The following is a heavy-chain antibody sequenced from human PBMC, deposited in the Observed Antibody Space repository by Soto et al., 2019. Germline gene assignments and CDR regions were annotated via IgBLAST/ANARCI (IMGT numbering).Heavy chain of an antibody. J-gene: IGHJ5*02. CDR2: IHYTGST. CDR3: ARVYNSNWDGGWFDP. CDR1: GDSISSRGYY. V-gene: IGHV4-31*03. D-gene: IGHD1-20*01. Sequence: QVQLQESGPGLVKPSETLSLTCSVSGDSISSRGYYWSWIRQRPGKGLEWIAYIHYTGSTSYNPSLKSRTTILVDTVKNQFSLRVISVTAADKDVYYCARVYNSNWDGGWFDPWGQGTLVTVSS.